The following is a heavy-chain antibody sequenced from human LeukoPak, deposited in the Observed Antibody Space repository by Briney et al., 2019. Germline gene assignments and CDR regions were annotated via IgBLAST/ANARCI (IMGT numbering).Heavy chain of an antibody. D-gene: IGHD3-3*01. Sequence: SETLSLTCTVSGGSISSSSYYWGWIRQPPGKGLEWIGSIYYSGSTYYNPSLKSRVTISVDTSKNQFSLKLSSVTAADTAVYYCAREGVVKAGDAFDIWGQGTMVTVSS. CDR2: IYYSGST. CDR3: AREGVVKAGDAFDI. V-gene: IGHV4-39*07. J-gene: IGHJ3*02. CDR1: GGSISSSSYY.